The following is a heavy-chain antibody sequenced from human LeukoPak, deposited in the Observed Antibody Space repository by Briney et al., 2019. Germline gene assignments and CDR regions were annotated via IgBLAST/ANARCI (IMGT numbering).Heavy chain of an antibody. J-gene: IGHJ4*02. Sequence: GGSLRLSYAASGFTFSSYAMTWIRQAPGKGLQWVSTIRATAGTTYYADSVKGRFTISRDNSKNTVFLQMNSLRAEDTAVYYCAKGGYTSHYDYWGQGTLVTVSS. V-gene: IGHV3-23*01. D-gene: IGHD6-19*01. CDR2: IRATAGTT. CDR1: GFTFSSYA. CDR3: AKGGYTSHYDY.